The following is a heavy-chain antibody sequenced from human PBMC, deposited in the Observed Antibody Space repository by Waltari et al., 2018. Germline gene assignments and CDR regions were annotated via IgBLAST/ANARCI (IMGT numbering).Heavy chain of an antibody. CDR1: GGSISSHY. V-gene: IGHV4-59*11. D-gene: IGHD5-12*01. J-gene: IGHJ4*02. CDR2: IYYSGST. CDR3: ARASMATNTRPYYFDY. Sequence: QVQLQESGPGLVKPSETLSLTCPVSGGSISSHYWSWIRQPPGKGLEWIGYIYYSGSTNYNPSLKSRVTISVDTSKNQFSLKLSSVTAADTAVYYCARASMATNTRPYYFDYWGQGTLVTVSS.